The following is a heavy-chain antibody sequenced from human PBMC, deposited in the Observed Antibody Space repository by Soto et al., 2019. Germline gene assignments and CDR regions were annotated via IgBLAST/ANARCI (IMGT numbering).Heavy chain of an antibody. D-gene: IGHD2-21*01. Sequence: EVQLLESGGGLVQPGGSLRLSCAASGFTFSSYAMSWVRQAPGKGLEWVSAICGSGGSTYYADSVKGRFTISRDNSKNTLYLQMNSLRAEDTAVYYCAKDYSSQYYFDYWGQGTLVTVSS. CDR3: AKDYSSQYYFDY. V-gene: IGHV3-23*01. CDR1: GFTFSSYA. J-gene: IGHJ4*02. CDR2: ICGSGGST.